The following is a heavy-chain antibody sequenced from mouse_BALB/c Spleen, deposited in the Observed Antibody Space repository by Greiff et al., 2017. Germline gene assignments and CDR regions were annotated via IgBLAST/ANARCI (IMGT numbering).Heavy chain of an antibody. V-gene: IGHV14-3*02. CDR2: IDPANGNT. Sequence: VQLQQSGAELVKPGASVKLSCTASGFNIKDTYMHWVKQRPEQGLEWIGRIDPANGNTKYDPKFQGKATITADTSSNTAYLQLSSLTSEDTAVYYCAQFSYDYEEGIDYWGQGTTLTVSA. CDR3: AQFSYDYEEGIDY. D-gene: IGHD2-4*01. J-gene: IGHJ2*01. CDR1: GFNIKDTY.